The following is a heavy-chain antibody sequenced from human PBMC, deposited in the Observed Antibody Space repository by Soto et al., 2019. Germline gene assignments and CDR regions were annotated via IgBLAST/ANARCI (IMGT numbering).Heavy chain of an antibody. J-gene: IGHJ6*02. CDR1: GGSVSSGSYY. V-gene: IGHV4-39*01. D-gene: IGHD3-9*01. Sequence: SETLSLTCTVSGGSVSSGSYYWSWIRQPPGKGLEWIGSIYYSGSTYYNPSLKSRVTISVDTSKNQFSLKLSSVTAADTAVYYCARQYYDILRVLSMDVWGQGTTVTVSS. CDR2: IYYSGST. CDR3: ARQYYDILRVLSMDV.